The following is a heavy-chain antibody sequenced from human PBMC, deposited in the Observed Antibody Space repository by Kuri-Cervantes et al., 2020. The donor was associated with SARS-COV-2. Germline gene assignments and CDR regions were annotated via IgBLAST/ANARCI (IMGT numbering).Heavy chain of an antibody. Sequence: GESLKISCAASGFTFSDFAMSWVRQAPGKGLEWVSSISSSSSYIYYADSVKGRFTISRDNAKNSLYLQMNSLRAEDTAVYYCARDLRLGKSLDYWGQGTLVTVSS. J-gene: IGHJ4*02. CDR2: ISSSSSYI. CDR1: GFTFSDFA. D-gene: IGHD7-27*01. CDR3: ARDLRLGKSLDY. V-gene: IGHV3-21*01.